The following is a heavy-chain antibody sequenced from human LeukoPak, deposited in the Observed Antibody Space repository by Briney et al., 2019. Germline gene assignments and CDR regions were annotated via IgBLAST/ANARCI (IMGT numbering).Heavy chain of an antibody. CDR1: GYSISSGYY. Sequence: PSETLSLTCAVSGYSISSGYYWGWIRQPPGKGLEWIGSIYHSGSTYYNPSLKSRVTISVDTSKNQFSLKLSSVTAADTAVYYCARRAPGSVPDTFDYWGQGTLVTVSS. CDR3: ARRAPGSVPDTFDY. CDR2: IYHSGST. J-gene: IGHJ4*02. D-gene: IGHD4-17*01. V-gene: IGHV4-38-2*01.